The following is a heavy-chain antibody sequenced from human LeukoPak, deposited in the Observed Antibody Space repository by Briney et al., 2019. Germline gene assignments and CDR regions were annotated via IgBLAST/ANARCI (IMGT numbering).Heavy chain of an antibody. Sequence: GGSLRLSCAASGFTFSTYGMHWVRQAPGKGLEWVAFIRYDGINKYYPDSVKGRFTISRDNSKNTLYLQMNSLRAEDTALYYCARAKRNAFDIWGQGTMVTVSS. J-gene: IGHJ3*02. CDR1: GFTFSTYG. CDR3: ARAKRNAFDI. CDR2: IRYDGINK. V-gene: IGHV3-30*02.